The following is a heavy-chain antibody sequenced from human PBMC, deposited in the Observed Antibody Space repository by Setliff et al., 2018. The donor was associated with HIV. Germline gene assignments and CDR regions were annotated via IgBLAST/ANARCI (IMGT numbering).Heavy chain of an antibody. V-gene: IGHV4-31*02. CDR2: IHYTGSN. CDR1: GGSITSGGHY. Sequence: PSETLSLTGSVSGGSITSGGHYWSWIRHLPGKGLEWIGYIHYTGSNFYNPSLTDRLTLSVDTSDNQFSLELTSVTAADTAVYYCARGGNSRAAWFDSWGQGTLVTVSS. D-gene: IGHD5-12*01. J-gene: IGHJ5*01. CDR3: ARGGNSRAAWFDS.